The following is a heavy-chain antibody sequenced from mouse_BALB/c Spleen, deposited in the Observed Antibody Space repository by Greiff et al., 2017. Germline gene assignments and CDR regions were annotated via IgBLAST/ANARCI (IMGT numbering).Heavy chain of an antibody. CDR3: ARDGYGNHYFDY. Sequence: DVKLVESGGGLVKPGGSLKLSCAASGFTFSDYYMYWVRQTPEKRLEWVATISDGGSYTYYPDSVKGRFTISRDNAKNNLYLQMSSLKSEDTAMYYCARDGYGNHYFDYWGQGTTLTVSS. CDR1: GFTFSDYY. CDR2: ISDGGSYT. J-gene: IGHJ2*01. V-gene: IGHV5-4*02. D-gene: IGHD2-10*02.